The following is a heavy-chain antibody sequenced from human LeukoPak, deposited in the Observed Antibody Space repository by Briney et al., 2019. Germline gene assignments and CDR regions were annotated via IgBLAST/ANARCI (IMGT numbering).Heavy chain of an antibody. CDR1: GFTFSSYA. CDR3: AKPYDNSGYPPDAFDI. J-gene: IGHJ3*02. CDR2: ISGSGGST. D-gene: IGHD3-22*01. Sequence: PGGSLRLSCAASGFTFSSYAMSWVRQAPGKGLEWVSAISGSGGSTYYADSVKGRFTISRDNSKNTLYLQMNSLRAEDTAVYYCAKPYDNSGYPPDAFDIWGQGTMVTVSS. V-gene: IGHV3-23*01.